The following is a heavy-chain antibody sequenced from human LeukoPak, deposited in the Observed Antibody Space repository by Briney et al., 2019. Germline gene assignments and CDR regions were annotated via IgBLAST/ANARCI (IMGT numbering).Heavy chain of an antibody. CDR3: ARVGVRGVIGAYYYGMDV. D-gene: IGHD3-10*01. V-gene: IGHV3-23*01. J-gene: IGHJ6*02. CDR2: ISGSGGST. Sequence: PGGSLRLSCAASGFTFSSYAMSWVRQAPGKGLEWVSAISGSGGSTYYADSVKGRFTISRDNSKNTLYLQMNSLRAEDTAVYYCARVGVRGVIGAYYYGMDVWGQGTTVTVSS. CDR1: GFTFSSYA.